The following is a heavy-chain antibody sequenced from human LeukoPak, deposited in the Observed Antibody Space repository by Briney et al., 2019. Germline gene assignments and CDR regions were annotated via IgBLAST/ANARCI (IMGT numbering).Heavy chain of an antibody. CDR1: GDSISRGDYY. D-gene: IGHD3-10*01. J-gene: IGHJ6*02. CDR3: ARVPYGSGSYDYYYYGMDV. Sequence: SETLSLTCTVSGDSISRGDYYWGWIRQHPGKGLEWIGFMYYSGSTYYNPSLKSRVTISVDTSKNQFSLQLSSVTAADTAVYYCARVPYGSGSYDYYYYGMDVWGQGTTVTVSS. CDR2: MYYSGST. V-gene: IGHV4-31*03.